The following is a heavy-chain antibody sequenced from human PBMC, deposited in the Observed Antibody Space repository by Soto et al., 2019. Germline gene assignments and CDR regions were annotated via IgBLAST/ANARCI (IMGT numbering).Heavy chain of an antibody. Sequence: QVHLVQSGAEVKKSGASVKVSCKGSGYDFTTYGITCVQQAPGQGLEWMAWISAHNGNTDYAQKLQVRVTVTRDTSTSTAYMELRSLRSDDTAVYYCARGRYGDYWGQGALVTVSS. J-gene: IGHJ4*02. CDR2: ISAHNGNT. V-gene: IGHV1-18*01. D-gene: IGHD1-1*01. CDR3: ARGRYGDY. CDR1: GYDFTTYG.